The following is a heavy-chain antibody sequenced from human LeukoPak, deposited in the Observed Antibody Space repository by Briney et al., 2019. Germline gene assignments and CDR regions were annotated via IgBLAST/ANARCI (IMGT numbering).Heavy chain of an antibody. D-gene: IGHD3-10*01. Sequence: ASVKVSCKASGGTFSSYAISWVRQAPGQGLEWMGGIIPIFGTANYAQEFQGRVTITTDESTSTAYMELSSLRSEDTAVYYCGGYGSGAGYDYWGQGTLVTVSS. CDR1: GGTFSSYA. CDR3: GGYGSGAGYDY. J-gene: IGHJ4*02. V-gene: IGHV1-69*05. CDR2: IIPIFGTA.